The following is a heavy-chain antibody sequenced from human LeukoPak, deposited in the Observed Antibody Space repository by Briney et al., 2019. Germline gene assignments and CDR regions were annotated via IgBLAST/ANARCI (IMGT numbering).Heavy chain of an antibody. D-gene: IGHD3-10*01. V-gene: IGHV3-21*01. CDR3: ARDSVFEDAFDI. J-gene: IGHJ3*02. Sequence: GGSLRLSCAASGFPFSSYSMNWVRQAPGKGLEWVSSISSSSSYIYYADSVKGRFTISRDNAKNSLYLQMNSLRAEDTAVYYCARDSVFEDAFDIWGQGTMVTVSS. CDR1: GFPFSSYS. CDR2: ISSSSSYI.